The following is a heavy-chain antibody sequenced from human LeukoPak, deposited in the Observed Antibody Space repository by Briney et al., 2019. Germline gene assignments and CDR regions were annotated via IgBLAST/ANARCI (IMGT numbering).Heavy chain of an antibody. CDR1: GGSFSGYY. CDR3: ARIVGGDIDY. D-gene: IGHD5-12*01. CDR2: INHSGST. Sequence: SETLSLTCAVYGGSFSGYYWSWIRQPPGKGLEWIGEINHSGSTNYNPSLKSRVTISVDTSKNQFSLKLSSVTAADTAVYYCARIVGGDIDYWGQGTLVTVSS. J-gene: IGHJ4*02. V-gene: IGHV4-34*01.